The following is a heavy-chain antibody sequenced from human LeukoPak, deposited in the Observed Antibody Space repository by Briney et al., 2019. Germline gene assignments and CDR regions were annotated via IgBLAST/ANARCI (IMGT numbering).Heavy chain of an antibody. CDR3: AGEHGFDSSGYYFPHH. Sequence: TLSLTCTVSGDSVSSDNYYWSWIRQPAGKGLEWIGRIYTSGNINYNPSLKGRVTISVDTSKNQFSLKLSSVTAADTAVYYCAGEHGFDSSGYYFPHHWGQGTLVTVSS. J-gene: IGHJ5*02. CDR1: GDSVSSDNYY. CDR2: IYTSGNI. D-gene: IGHD3-22*01. V-gene: IGHV4-61*02.